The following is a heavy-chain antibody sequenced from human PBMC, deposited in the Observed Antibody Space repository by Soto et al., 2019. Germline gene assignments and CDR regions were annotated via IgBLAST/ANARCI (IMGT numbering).Heavy chain of an antibody. V-gene: IGHV4-31*03. CDR3: ARVSGYCSSTSCYGEHFDY. D-gene: IGHD2-2*01. J-gene: IGHJ4*02. Sequence: SETLSLTCTVSGGSISSGGYYWSWIRQHPGKGLEWIGYIYYSGSTYYNPSLKSRVTISVDTSKNQFSLKLSSVTAADTAVYYCARVSGYCSSTSCYGEHFDYWGQGTLVT. CDR2: IYYSGST. CDR1: GGSISSGGYY.